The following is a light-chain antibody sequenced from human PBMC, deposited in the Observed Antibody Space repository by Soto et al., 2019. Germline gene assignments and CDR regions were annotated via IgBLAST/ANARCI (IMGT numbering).Light chain of an antibody. CDR2: GAS. CDR1: QSVGSN. V-gene: IGKV3-15*01. Sequence: ETALTQSPATLSVSPGERAILSCRASQSVGSNLAWYQQKPGLAPRLLIFGASTRPTGIPARFSGSGSGPEFTLTIRSLQSEDFAVYYCQQYDDRPPFTFGPGTRVDMK. J-gene: IGKJ3*01. CDR3: QQYDDRPPFT.